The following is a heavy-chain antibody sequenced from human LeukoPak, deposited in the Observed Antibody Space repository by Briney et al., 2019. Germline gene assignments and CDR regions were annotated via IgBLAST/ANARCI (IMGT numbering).Heavy chain of an antibody. J-gene: IGHJ3*02. CDR1: GFTFNNYA. CDR2: IFYSGST. D-gene: IGHD3-10*01. CDR3: AKSNGYGLIDI. V-gene: IGHV4-59*12. Sequence: GSLRLSCAASGFTFNNYAMSWVRQPPGKALEWIGNIFYSGSTYYSPSLKSRVTISLDTSRNQFSLKLNSVTAADTAVYYCAKSNGYGLIDIWGQGTMVTVSS.